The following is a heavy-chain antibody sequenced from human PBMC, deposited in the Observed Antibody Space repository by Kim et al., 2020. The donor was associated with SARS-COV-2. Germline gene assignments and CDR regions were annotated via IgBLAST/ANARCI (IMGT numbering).Heavy chain of an antibody. Sequence: SETLSLTCTVSGGSISSSSYYWGWIRQPPGKGLEWIGSIYYSGSTYYNPSLKSRVTISVDTSKNQFSLKLSSVTAADTAVYYCARRAGTTSLFTYYYYYMDVWGKGTTVTVSS. D-gene: IGHD1-7*01. J-gene: IGHJ6*03. V-gene: IGHV4-39*01. CDR2: IYYSGST. CDR1: GGSISSSSYY. CDR3: ARRAGTTSLFTYYYYYMDV.